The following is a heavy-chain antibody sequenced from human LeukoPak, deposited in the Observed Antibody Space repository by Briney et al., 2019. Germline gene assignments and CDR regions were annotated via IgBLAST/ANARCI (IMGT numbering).Heavy chain of an antibody. CDR3: ARDLCSSTSCRPAFDI. CDR1: GFTFSSYS. J-gene: IGHJ3*02. D-gene: IGHD2-2*01. Sequence: GGSLRLSCAASGFTFSSYSMNWVRQAPGKGLEWVSSISSSSSYIYYADSVKGRFTISRDNAKNSLYLQMNSLRAEDTAVYYCARDLCSSTSCRPAFDIWGQGTMVTVSS. V-gene: IGHV3-21*01. CDR2: ISSSSSYI.